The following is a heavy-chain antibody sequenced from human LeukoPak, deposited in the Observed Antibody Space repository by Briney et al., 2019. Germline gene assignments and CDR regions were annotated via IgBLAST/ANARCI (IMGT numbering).Heavy chain of an antibody. D-gene: IGHD2-15*01. V-gene: IGHV3-30*18. Sequence: GRSLRLSCAASGFTFSSYGMHWVRQAPGKGLGWVAVISYDGSNKYYADSVKGRFTISRDNSKNTLYLQMNSLRAEDTAVYYCAKDNCQGFCELVVAATLDYWGQGTLVTVSS. J-gene: IGHJ4*02. CDR3: AKDNCQGFCELVVAATLDY. CDR1: GFTFSSYG. CDR2: ISYDGSNK.